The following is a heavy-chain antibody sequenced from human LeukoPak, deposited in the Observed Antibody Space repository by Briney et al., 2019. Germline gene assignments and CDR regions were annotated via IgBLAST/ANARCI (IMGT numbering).Heavy chain of an antibody. CDR1: GFTFSSYA. D-gene: IGHD6-13*01. J-gene: IGHJ5*02. Sequence: GRSLRLSCAASGFTFSSYAMHWVRQAPGKGLEWVAVISYDGSNKYYADSVKGRFTISRDNSKNTLYLQMNSLRAEDTAVYYCASGRDIAAAGPRGWFDPWGQGTLVTVSS. CDR3: ASGRDIAAAGPRGWFDP. V-gene: IGHV3-30-3*01. CDR2: ISYDGSNK.